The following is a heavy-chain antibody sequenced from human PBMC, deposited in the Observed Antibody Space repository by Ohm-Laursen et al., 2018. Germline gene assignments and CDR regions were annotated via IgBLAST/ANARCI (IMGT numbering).Heavy chain of an antibody. Sequence: SLRLSCSASGFTFSSYAMNWVRQAPGKGLEWVSYISVRGTTIYYADSVKGRFTIFRDNAKNSLYLQMNSLRAEDTAVYYCARGYKADGYWGQGTLVTVSS. J-gene: IGHJ4*02. CDR1: GFTFSSYA. D-gene: IGHD5-18*01. V-gene: IGHV3-48*04. CDR2: ISVRGTTI. CDR3: ARGYKADGY.